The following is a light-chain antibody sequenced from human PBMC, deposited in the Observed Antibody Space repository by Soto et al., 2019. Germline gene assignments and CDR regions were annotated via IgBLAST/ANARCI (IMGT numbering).Light chain of an antibody. Sequence: EIVLTQSPGTLSLSPGERATLSCRASQSVTSNYLAWYQQKPGQAPRLLFFGASIRATGIPDRFSGSGSGTGFTLTISRLEPEDLAVYYCQQRSDWPWTFGQGTKVDIK. J-gene: IGKJ1*01. CDR2: GAS. CDR3: QQRSDWPWT. CDR1: QSVTSNY. V-gene: IGKV3D-20*02.